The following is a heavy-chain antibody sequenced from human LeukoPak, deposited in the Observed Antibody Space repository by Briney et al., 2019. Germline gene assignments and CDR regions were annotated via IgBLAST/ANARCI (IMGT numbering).Heavy chain of an antibody. CDR3: AREWFCSGGSCQVIDAFDI. J-gene: IGHJ3*02. D-gene: IGHD2-15*01. V-gene: IGHV3-21*01. Sequence: GGSLRLSCAASGFTFSSYSMNWVRQAPGKGLEWVSSISSSSSSYIYYADSVKGRFTISRDNAKNSLYLQMNSLRAEDTAVYYCAREWFCSGGSCQVIDAFDIWGQGTMVTVSS. CDR2: ISSSSSSYI. CDR1: GFTFSSYS.